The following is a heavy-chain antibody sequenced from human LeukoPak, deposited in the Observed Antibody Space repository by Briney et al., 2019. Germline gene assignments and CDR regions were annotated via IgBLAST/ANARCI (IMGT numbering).Heavy chain of an antibody. CDR3: AKHPQLRYFDWFPTFFD. CDR1: GFTFSSYA. D-gene: IGHD3-9*01. J-gene: IGHJ4*02. V-gene: IGHV3-23*01. CDR2: ISGSGGST. Sequence: TGGSLRFSCAASGFTFSSYAMSWVRQAPGKGLEWVSAISGSGGSTYYADSVKGRFTISRDNSKNTLYLQMNSLRAEDTAVYYCAKHPQLRYFDWFPTFFDWGQGTLVTVSS.